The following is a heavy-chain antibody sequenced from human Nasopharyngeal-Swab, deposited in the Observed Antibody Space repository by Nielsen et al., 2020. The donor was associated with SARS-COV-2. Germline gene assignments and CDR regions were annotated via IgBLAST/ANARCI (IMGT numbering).Heavy chain of an antibody. J-gene: IGHJ4*02. CDR2: INHSGST. Sequence: WIRQPPGKGLEWIGEINHSGSTNYNPSLKSRVTISVDTSKNQFSLKLSSVTAADTAVYYCARGNRAILRYFDWPRSYYFDYWGQGMLVTVSS. V-gene: IGHV4-34*01. CDR3: ARGNRAILRYFDWPRSYYFDY. D-gene: IGHD3-9*01.